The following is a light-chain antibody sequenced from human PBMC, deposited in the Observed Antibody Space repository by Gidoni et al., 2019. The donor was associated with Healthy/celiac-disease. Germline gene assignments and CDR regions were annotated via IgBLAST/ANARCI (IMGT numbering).Light chain of an antibody. J-gene: IGLJ1*01. CDR3: CSYAGSSTQV. CDR2: EVS. Sequence: QSALTQPASVSGSPGQSIPISCTGTRSEVGSYNLGSLYQQHPGKTPNLMIYEVSKRPSGVSNRFSGSKSGSTASLTISGLQDEDEADYYCCSYAGSSTQVFGTGTKVTVL. CDR1: RSEVGSYNL. V-gene: IGLV2-23*02.